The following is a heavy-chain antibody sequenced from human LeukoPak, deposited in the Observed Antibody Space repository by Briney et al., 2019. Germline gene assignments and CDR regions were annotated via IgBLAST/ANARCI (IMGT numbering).Heavy chain of an antibody. CDR1: GGTFSSYA. J-gene: IGHJ5*02. Sequence: GASVKVSCKASGGTFSSYAISWVRQAPGQGLEWMGRIIPILGIANYAQKFQGRVTITADKSTSTAYMELSSLRSEDTAVYYRARDQIAVAGKWQYNWFDPWGQGTLVTVSS. CDR2: IIPILGIA. D-gene: IGHD6-19*01. CDR3: ARDQIAVAGKWQYNWFDP. V-gene: IGHV1-69*04.